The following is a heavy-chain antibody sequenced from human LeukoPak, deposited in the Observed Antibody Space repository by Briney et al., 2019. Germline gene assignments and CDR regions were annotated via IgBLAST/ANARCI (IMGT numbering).Heavy chain of an antibody. Sequence: SETLSLTCAVYGGSFSGYYWSWIRQPPGKGLEWIGEINLSGSTNYNPSLKSRVTISVDTSKNQFSLKLSSVTAADTAVYYCARTPVWHYDFWSGYYRYYYYMDVWGKGTTVTVSS. CDR1: GGSFSGYY. D-gene: IGHD3-3*01. CDR3: ARTPVWHYDFWSGYYRYYYYMDV. V-gene: IGHV4-34*01. J-gene: IGHJ6*03. CDR2: INLSGST.